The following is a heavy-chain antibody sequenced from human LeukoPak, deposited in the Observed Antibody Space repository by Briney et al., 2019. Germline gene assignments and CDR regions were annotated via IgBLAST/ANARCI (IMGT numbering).Heavy chain of an antibody. CDR1: GFTFSNYW. CDR3: ARDLGPTYCILDY. D-gene: IGHD3-16*01. V-gene: IGHV3-7*01. CDR2: IKQDGSER. Sequence: GSLRLSCAASGFTFSNYWMNWVRQAPGKGLEWVANIKQDGSERYYVDSVKGRFTISRDNAKNSLYLQMNSLRAEDTAVYYCARDLGPTYCILDYWGQGTLVTVSS. J-gene: IGHJ4*02.